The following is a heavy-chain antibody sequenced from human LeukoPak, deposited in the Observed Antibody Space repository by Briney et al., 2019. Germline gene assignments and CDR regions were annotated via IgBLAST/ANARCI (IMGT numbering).Heavy chain of an antibody. Sequence: PGGSLRLSCAASGFTFSSYAMSWVRQAPGKGLEWVSAISGSGGSTYYADSVKGRFTISGDNSKNTLYLQMNSLRAEDTAVYYCAKKVYYYYYMDVWGKGTTVTVSS. CDR2: ISGSGGST. CDR1: GFTFSSYA. V-gene: IGHV3-23*01. J-gene: IGHJ6*03. CDR3: AKKVYYYYYMDV.